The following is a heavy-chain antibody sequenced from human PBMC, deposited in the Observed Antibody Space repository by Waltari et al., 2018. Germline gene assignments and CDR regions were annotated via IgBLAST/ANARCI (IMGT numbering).Heavy chain of an antibody. CDR1: GFNFTLFV. J-gene: IGHJ4*02. Sequence: QVHLVESGGGVVQPGGSLRLSCAAPGFNFTLFVMHWVRQAPGKGLEWVSFISYDGSNENYADSVKGRFTMSRDNSKKMLYVQMNNLRAEDSAVYYCVKGNEIDYWGQGTLVTVSS. CDR2: ISYDGSNE. D-gene: IGHD1-1*01. CDR3: VKGNEIDY. V-gene: IGHV3-30*02.